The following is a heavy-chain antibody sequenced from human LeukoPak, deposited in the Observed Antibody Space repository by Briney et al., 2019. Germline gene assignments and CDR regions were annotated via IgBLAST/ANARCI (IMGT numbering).Heavy chain of an antibody. CDR1: GFTFSDYW. J-gene: IGHJ4*02. CDR2: MKQDGSEK. Sequence: GGALRLSCAASGFTFSDYWMSWVRQVPGKGREWVANMKQDGSEKYYVDSVKGRFTISRDNAKNSLYLQMNSLRAEDTAVYYCAREGSGYSFDYWGQGTLVTVSS. V-gene: IGHV3-7*01. D-gene: IGHD5-12*01. CDR3: AREGSGYSFDY.